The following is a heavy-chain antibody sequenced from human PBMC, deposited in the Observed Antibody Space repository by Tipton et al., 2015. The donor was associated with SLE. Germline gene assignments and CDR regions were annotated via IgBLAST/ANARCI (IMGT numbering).Heavy chain of an antibody. D-gene: IGHD2-15*01. J-gene: IGHJ3*02. CDR3: ARDRGGSITPYALDI. CDR1: GFTFSDYY. V-gene: IGHV3-11*05. Sequence: GSLRLSCAASGFTFSDYYMSWIRQAPGKGLEWVSYISSSSSYTNYADSVKGRFTISRDNAKNSLYLQMNSLRAEDTAVYYCARDRGGSITPYALDIWGQGTMVTVSS. CDR2: ISSSSSYT.